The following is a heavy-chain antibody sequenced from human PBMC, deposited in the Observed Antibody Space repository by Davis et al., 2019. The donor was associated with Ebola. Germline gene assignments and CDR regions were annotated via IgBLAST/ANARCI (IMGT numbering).Heavy chain of an antibody. J-gene: IGHJ6*02. CDR1: GGSFSGYY. Sequence: MPSETLSLTCAVYGGSFSGYYWSWIRQPPGRGLEWIGEINHSGSTNYSPSLESRVRISVDTSKNQFSLRLNSVPAADTAVYYCARGRYVVVVPSTSYYSYAMDVWGQGTTVTVSS. V-gene: IGHV4-34*01. CDR3: ARGRYVVVVPSTSYYSYAMDV. D-gene: IGHD2-15*01. CDR2: INHSGST.